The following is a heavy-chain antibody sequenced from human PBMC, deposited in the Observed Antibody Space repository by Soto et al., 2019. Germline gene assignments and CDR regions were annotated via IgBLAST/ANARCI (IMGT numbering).Heavy chain of an antibody. CDR1: GGSISSGGYY. V-gene: IGHV4-31*03. CDR2: IYYSGST. CDR3: ASFYDSSGAGAFDI. J-gene: IGHJ3*02. D-gene: IGHD3-22*01. Sequence: QVQLQESGPGLVKPSQTLSLTCTVSGGSISSGGYYWSWIRQHPGKGLEWIGYIYYSGSTYYNPCLMSRVTRSVDTSKSQFSLKLSSVTAAGTAVYYCASFYDSSGAGAFDIWCQGTMVTVSS.